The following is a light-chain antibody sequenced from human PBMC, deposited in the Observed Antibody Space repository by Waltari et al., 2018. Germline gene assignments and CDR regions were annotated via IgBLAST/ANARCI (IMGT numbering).Light chain of an antibody. V-gene: IGLV2-11*01. CDR1: SSYVGDYNY. CDR2: DVT. CDR3: CSYAGSYSFV. Sequence: QSALTQPRSVSGSPGQSVTISCTGTSSYVGDYNYVSWYQQHPDKAPKLLIYDVTKRPSGVPDRFSGSKSGNTASLTISGLQAEDEADYYCCSYAGSYSFVFGGGTKLTVL. J-gene: IGLJ2*01.